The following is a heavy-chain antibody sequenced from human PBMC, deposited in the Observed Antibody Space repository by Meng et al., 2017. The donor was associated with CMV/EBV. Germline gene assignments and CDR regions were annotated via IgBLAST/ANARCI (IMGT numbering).Heavy chain of an antibody. V-gene: IGHV3-30*04. D-gene: IGHD2-2*01. CDR1: GFTFSSYA. J-gene: IGHJ6*02. Sequence: GESLKISCAASGFTFSSYAMHWVRQAPGKGLEWVAVISYDGSNKYYADSVKGRFTISRDNSKNTLYLQMNSLRAEDTAVYYSARDLRYCSSTSCSRGFYYYYGMDVWGQGTTVTVSS. CDR2: ISYDGSNK. CDR3: ARDLRYCSSTSCSRGFYYYYGMDV.